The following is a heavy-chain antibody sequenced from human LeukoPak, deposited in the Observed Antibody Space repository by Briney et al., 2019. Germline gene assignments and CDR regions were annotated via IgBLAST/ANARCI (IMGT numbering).Heavy chain of an antibody. CDR2: IYYSGST. Sequence: SETLSLTCTVSGGSISSYYWSWIRQPPGKGLEWIGYIYYSGSTNYNPSLKSRVTISVDTSKNQFSLKLSSVTAAGTAVYYCARVGGPVGLPYYMDVWGKGTTVTISS. V-gene: IGHV4-59*01. CDR1: GGSISSYY. CDR3: ARVGGPVGLPYYMDV. J-gene: IGHJ6*03. D-gene: IGHD2-21*02.